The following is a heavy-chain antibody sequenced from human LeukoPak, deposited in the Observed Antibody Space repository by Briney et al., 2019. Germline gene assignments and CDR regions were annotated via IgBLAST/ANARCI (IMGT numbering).Heavy chain of an antibody. D-gene: IGHD3-16*01. CDR1: GGSISSHY. J-gene: IGHJ4*02. CDR3: ARQGDMTLFDY. CDR2: IYYSGST. V-gene: IGHV4-59*08. Sequence: ASETLSLTCSVSGGSISSHYWSWIRQPPGKGLEWIGYIYYSGSTNYNPSLKSRVTISVDTSKNQFSLKLSFVTAADTAVYYCARQGDMTLFDYWGQGTLVTVSS.